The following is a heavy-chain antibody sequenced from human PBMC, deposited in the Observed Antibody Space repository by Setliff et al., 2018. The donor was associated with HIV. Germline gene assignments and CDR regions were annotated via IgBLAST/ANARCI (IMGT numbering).Heavy chain of an antibody. D-gene: IGHD3-22*01. J-gene: IGHJ5*02. Sequence: GASVKVSCKVSGYTLTELSMHWVRQAPGKGLDWMGGIIPVFGTTNYAQKFQGRVTITADESTSTAYMELSSLRSDDTAVYYCARDREGVRLSMIIEGPFDPWGQGTLVTVSS. CDR2: IIPVFGTT. CDR3: ARDREGVRLSMIIEGPFDP. CDR1: GYTLTELS. V-gene: IGHV1-69*13.